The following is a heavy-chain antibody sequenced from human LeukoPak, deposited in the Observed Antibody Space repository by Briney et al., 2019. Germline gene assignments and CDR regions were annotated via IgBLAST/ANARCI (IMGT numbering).Heavy chain of an antibody. J-gene: IGHJ4*02. CDR2: IYYSGST. CDR1: GGSISSGDYY. D-gene: IGHD3-10*01. Sequence: PSQTLSLTCTVSGGSISSGDYYWSWIRQPPGKGLEWIGYIYYSGSTYYNPSLKSRVTISLDTSKNQFSLKLSSVTAADTAVYYCARVPFYYGSGSYFDSDYWGQGTLVTVSS. V-gene: IGHV4-30-4*01. CDR3: ARVPFYYGSGSYFDSDY.